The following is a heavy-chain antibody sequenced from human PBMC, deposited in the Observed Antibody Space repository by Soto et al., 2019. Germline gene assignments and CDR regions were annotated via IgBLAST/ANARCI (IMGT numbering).Heavy chain of an antibody. CDR2: ISAHSGNT. Sequence: QVHLVQSGAEVKKPGASVKVSCKGSGYTFTTYGITLVRQAPGKGLEWMGWISAHSGNTNYAQKLQGRVTVTRDTSTSTAYMELRSLRSDDTAVYYFARGRYGDYWGQGALVTVSS. CDR3: ARGRYGDY. CDR1: GYTFTTYG. V-gene: IGHV1-18*01. D-gene: IGHD1-1*01. J-gene: IGHJ4*02.